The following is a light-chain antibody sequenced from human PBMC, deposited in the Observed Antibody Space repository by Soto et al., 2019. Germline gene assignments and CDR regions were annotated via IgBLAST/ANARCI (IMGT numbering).Light chain of an antibody. J-gene: IGKJ1*01. CDR2: AAS. V-gene: IGKV1-27*01. Sequence: DIQMTQSPSSLSASVGDRVTITCRASQGISTYLVWYQQKPGTVPKLLIFAASTLNSGVPSRFSGSGSGTDFTLTISSLQPEDVATYYCQNYNGAPWKFWQGTKVEIK. CDR3: QNYNGAPWK. CDR1: QGISTY.